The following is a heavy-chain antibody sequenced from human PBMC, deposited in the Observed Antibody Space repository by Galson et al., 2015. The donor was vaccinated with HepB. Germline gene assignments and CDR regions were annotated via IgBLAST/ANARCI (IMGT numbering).Heavy chain of an antibody. D-gene: IGHD3-3*01. J-gene: IGHJ4*02. Sequence: SLRLSCAASGFTFSNAWMSWVRQAPGKGLEWVGRIKSKTDGGTTDYAAPVKGRFTISRDDSKNTLYLQMNSLKTEDTAVYYCTTGFLEWLSNFDYWGQGTLVTVSS. CDR3: TTGFLEWLSNFDY. CDR2: IKSKTDGGTT. CDR1: GFTFSNAW. V-gene: IGHV3-15*01.